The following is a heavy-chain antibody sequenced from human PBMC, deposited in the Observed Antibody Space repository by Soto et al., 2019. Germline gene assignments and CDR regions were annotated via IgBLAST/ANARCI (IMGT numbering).Heavy chain of an antibody. CDR2: ISSSSSTI. V-gene: IGHV3-48*01. Sequence: GGSLRLSCAASGFTFSSYSMNWVRQAPGKGLEWVSYISSSSSTIYYADSVKGRFTISRDNAKNSLYLQMNSLRAEDTAVYYCALGVSQRFGYSSGWWGDYFDYWGQGTLVTVSS. J-gene: IGHJ4*02. CDR1: GFTFSSYS. CDR3: ALGVSQRFGYSSGWWGDYFDY. D-gene: IGHD6-19*01.